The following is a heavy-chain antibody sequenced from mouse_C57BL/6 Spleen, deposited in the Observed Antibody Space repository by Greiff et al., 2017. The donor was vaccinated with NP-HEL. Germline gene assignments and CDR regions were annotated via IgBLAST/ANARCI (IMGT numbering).Heavy chain of an antibody. CDR2: IDPSDSYT. V-gene: IGHV1-69*01. J-gene: IGHJ2*01. CDR1: GYTFTSYW. CDR3: ARSPIDSSGYDY. Sequence: VQLQQPGAELVMPGASVKLSCKASGYTFTSYWMHWVKQRPGQGLEWIGEIDPSDSYTNYNQKFKGKSTLTVDKSSSTAYMQLSSLTSEDSAVYYCARSPIDSSGYDYWGQGTTLTVSS. D-gene: IGHD3-2*02.